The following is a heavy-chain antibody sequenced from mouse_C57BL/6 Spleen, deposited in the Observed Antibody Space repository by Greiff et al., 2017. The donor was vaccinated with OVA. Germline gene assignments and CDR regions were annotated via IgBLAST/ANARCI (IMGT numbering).Heavy chain of an antibody. V-gene: IGHV1-69*01. J-gene: IGHJ2*01. CDR1: GYTFTSYW. CDR2: IDPSDSYT. Sequence: VQLQQPGAELVMPGASVKLSCKASGYTFTSYWMHWVKQRPGQGLEWIGEIDPSDSYTYYNQKFKGKSTLTVDKSSSTAYMQLSSLTSEDSAVYYYARAGPSTVVEGGLTPRAYWGQGTTLTVSS. D-gene: IGHD2-12*01. CDR3: ARAGPSTVVEGGLTPRAY.